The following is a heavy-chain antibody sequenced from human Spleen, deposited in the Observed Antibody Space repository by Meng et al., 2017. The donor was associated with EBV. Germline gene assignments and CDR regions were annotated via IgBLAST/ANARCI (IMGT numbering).Heavy chain of an antibody. V-gene: IGHV4-59*11. Sequence: VQLKEPGPGLGKPSETLCLTVTVSGGSISGHYWSWIRQPPGKGLEWIGYIYYSGSTNYNPSFKSRVTISVDTSKNQFSLRLRSLTASDTAVYYCASDRGQNYYWGPGTLVTVSS. CDR3: ASDRGQNYY. CDR1: GGSISGHY. D-gene: IGHD3-10*01. J-gene: IGHJ4*02. CDR2: IYYSGST.